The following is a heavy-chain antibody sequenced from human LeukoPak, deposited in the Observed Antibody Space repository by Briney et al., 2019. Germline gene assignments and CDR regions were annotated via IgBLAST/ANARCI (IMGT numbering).Heavy chain of an antibody. J-gene: IGHJ4*02. CDR2: IYHSGST. CDR1: GGSISSGGYC. Sequence: SESLSLTCAASGGSISSGGYCWSWIRQPPGKGLEWIGYIYHSGSTYYNPSLKSRVTISVDRSKNQFSLKLSSVTAADTAVYYCAAKVRPDYYFDYWGQGTLVTVSS. D-gene: IGHD2-21*02. V-gene: IGHV4-30-2*01. CDR3: AAKVRPDYYFDY.